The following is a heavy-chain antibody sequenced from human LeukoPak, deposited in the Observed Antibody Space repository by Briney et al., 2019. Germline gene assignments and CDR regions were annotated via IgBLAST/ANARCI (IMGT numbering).Heavy chain of an antibody. J-gene: IGHJ4*02. CDR3: ARGPFGSGSYYNLDDY. CDR2: ISAYNGNT. V-gene: IGHV1-18*01. Sequence: ASVKVSCKASGYTFTSYGISWVRQAPGQGLEWMGWISAYNGNTNYAQKLQGRVTMTRNTSISTAYMELSSLRSEDTAVYYCARGPFGSGSYYNLDDYWGQGTLVTVSS. D-gene: IGHD3-10*01. CDR1: GYTFTSYG.